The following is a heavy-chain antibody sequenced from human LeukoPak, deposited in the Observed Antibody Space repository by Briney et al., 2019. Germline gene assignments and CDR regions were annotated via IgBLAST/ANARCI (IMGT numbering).Heavy chain of an antibody. Sequence: GGSLRLSCAASGFTFSSYEMNWVRQAPGKGLEWVSYISSSGSTIYYADSVKGRFTISRDNAKNSLYLQMNSLRAEDTAVYYCARDYERRGSSSVDYWGQGTLVTVSS. D-gene: IGHD6-13*01. J-gene: IGHJ4*02. CDR2: ISSSGSTI. V-gene: IGHV3-48*03. CDR3: ARDYERRGSSSVDY. CDR1: GFTFSSYE.